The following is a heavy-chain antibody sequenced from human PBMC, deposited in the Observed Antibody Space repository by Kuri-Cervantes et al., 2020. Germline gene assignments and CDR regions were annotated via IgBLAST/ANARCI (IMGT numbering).Heavy chain of an antibody. J-gene: IGHJ6*02. Sequence: GGSLRLSCAASGFSFSSYWMHWVRQAPGKGLVWVSRINSDGSSTSHADSVKGRFTISRDNSKNSLYLQMNSLRTEDTALYYCAKDIASRSDSTYSVDTAMNYYYGMDVWGQGTTVTVSS. D-gene: IGHD5-18*01. CDR1: GFSFSSYW. CDR2: INSDGSST. CDR3: AKDIASRSDSTYSVDTAMNYYYGMDV. V-gene: IGHV3-74*01.